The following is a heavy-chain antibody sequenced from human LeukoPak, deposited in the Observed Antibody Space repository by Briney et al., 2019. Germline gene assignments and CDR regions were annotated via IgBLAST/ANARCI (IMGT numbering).Heavy chain of an antibody. CDR3: ARYPLDH. J-gene: IGHJ4*02. V-gene: IGHV3-7*01. CDR2: INQHGSEK. Sequence: GTLRLSCAASGFTFSNYGMSWVRQAPGKGLEWVANINQHGSEKYSVDSVKGRFTISRDNAKNSLFLQMNSLRAEDTAVYYCARYPLDHWGQGTLVTVSS. CDR1: GFTFSNYG.